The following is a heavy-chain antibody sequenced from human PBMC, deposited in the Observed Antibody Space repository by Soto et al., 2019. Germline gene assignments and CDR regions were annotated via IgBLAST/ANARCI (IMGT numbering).Heavy chain of an antibody. J-gene: IGHJ4*02. CDR2: IYYSGKT. Sequence: PPETLSLTCAVYGGSFSGYYWGWIRQSPGKGLEWIGTIYYSGKTYYHPALKSRVTISVDTSNNRFSLKLSSVTAADTAVYYCARHGSYWGQGTLVTVSS. CDR3: ARHGSY. V-gene: IGHV4-34*01. CDR1: GGSFSGYY.